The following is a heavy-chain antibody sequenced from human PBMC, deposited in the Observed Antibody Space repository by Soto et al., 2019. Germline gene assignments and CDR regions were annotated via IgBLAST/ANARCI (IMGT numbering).Heavy chain of an antibody. D-gene: IGHD3-10*01. CDR3: ARLRGFGELLHNRRGLGDDYYYGMDV. CDR2: IYYSGST. J-gene: IGHJ6*01. Sequence: VAEGYIVGISCCRSRKKQPPGKGLEWIGSIYYSGSTYYNPSLKSRVTISVDTSKNQFSLKLSSVTAADTAVYYCARLRGFGELLHNRRGLGDDYYYGMDVRGQAITVTVYS. CDR1: EGYIVGISCC. V-gene: IGHV4-39*01.